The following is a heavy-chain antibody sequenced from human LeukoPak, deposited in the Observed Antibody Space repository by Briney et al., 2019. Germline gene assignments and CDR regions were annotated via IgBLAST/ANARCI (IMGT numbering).Heavy chain of an antibody. CDR2: ISGSGGST. J-gene: IGHJ6*02. CDR1: GLTFSNYA. V-gene: IGHV3-23*01. CDR3: AKETAVVGWYHGMDV. D-gene: IGHD6-19*01. Sequence: GGSLRLSCAASGLTFSNYAMSWVRQAPGKGLEWVTAISGSGGSTYYADSVKGRFTISRDNSKNTLYLQMNSLRAEDTAVYYCAKETAVVGWYHGMDVWGQWTTVTVSS.